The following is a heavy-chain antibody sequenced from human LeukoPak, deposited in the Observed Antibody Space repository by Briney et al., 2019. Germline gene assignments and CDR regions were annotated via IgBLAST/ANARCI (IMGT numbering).Heavy chain of an antibody. Sequence: PGGSLRLSCAASGLIFSNYWMSWVRQAPGEGLEWVANIKPDGSQKYYVDSVKRRFTISRDNAKNSLFLQMSSLRAEDTAVYYCATSGYSSSWPDYWGQGTLVTVSS. CDR1: GLIFSNYW. J-gene: IGHJ4*02. V-gene: IGHV3-7*01. CDR3: ATSGYSSSWPDY. CDR2: IKPDGSQK. D-gene: IGHD6-13*01.